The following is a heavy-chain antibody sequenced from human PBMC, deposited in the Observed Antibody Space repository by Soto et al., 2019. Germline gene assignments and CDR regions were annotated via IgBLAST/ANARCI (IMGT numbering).Heavy chain of an antibody. CDR3: TRGVTTDN. D-gene: IGHD2-21*02. CDR1: GFSFKTYG. Sequence: EVQLLESGGGLVQPGGSLRLSCAVSGFSFKTYGMSWVRQAPGKGLEWVSGISGSGVSTYYVDSVKGRFTISRDNSKNMLFVQMNSLRAEDTAVYYCTRGVTTDNWGQGTLVTVSS. J-gene: IGHJ4*02. V-gene: IGHV3-23*01. CDR2: ISGSGVST.